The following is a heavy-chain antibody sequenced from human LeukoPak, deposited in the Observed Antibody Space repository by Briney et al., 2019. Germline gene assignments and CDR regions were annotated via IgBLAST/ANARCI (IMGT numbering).Heavy chain of an antibody. CDR3: AREADYYDSSGYYGDAFDI. Sequence: SQTLSLTCTVSGGSISSGSYFWSWIRQPAGKGLEWIGRIYTSGSTNYNPSLKSRVTISVDTSKNQFSLKLSSVTAADTAVYYCAREADYYDSSGYYGDAFDIWGQGTMVTVSS. V-gene: IGHV4-61*02. CDR2: IYTSGST. CDR1: GGSISSGSYF. D-gene: IGHD3-22*01. J-gene: IGHJ3*02.